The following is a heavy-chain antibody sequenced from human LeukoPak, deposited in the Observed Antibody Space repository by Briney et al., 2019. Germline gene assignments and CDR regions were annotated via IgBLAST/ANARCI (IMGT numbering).Heavy chain of an antibody. D-gene: IGHD3-22*01. CDR2: INHSGST. Sequence: SSETLSLTCAVYGGSFSGYYWSWIRQPPGKGLEWIGEINHSGSTNYNPSLKSRVTISVDTSKNQFSLKLSSATAADTAVYYCARAYPHDYDSSGYYSRGYYYYGMDVWGQGTTVTVSS. CDR3: ARAYPHDYDSSGYYSRGYYYYGMDV. J-gene: IGHJ6*02. CDR1: GGSFSGYY. V-gene: IGHV4-34*01.